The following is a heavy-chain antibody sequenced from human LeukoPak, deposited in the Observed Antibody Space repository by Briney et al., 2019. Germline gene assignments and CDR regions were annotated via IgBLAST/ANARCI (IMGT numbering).Heavy chain of an antibody. J-gene: IGHJ3*02. CDR2: ISGSSSTI. V-gene: IGHV3-48*01. CDR3: GREPKEWLSRAFDI. Sequence: GGSLRLSCAASGFTFSRYSMNWVRQAPVKGLEWVSYISGSSSTIYYADSVKGRFTVSRDNAKNSLYLQMDSLRADDTAVYYCGREPKEWLSRAFDIRGQGTMVTVSS. D-gene: IGHD6-19*01. CDR1: GFTFSRYS.